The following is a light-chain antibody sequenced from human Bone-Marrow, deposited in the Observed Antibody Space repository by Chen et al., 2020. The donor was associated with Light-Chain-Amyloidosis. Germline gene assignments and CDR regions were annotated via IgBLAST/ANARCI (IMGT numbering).Light chain of an antibody. CDR1: QSVSIN. CDR3: QKYNVWAWYT. J-gene: IGKJ2*01. Sequence: EIVMTQSPATLSVSPGEGATLSCRASQSVSINLAWYQQAPGQAPRLLIYDASRRVTGIPARFSGSATETKFIRTIGGLLSEDFAGYYGQKYNVWAWYTFGQGTDLEIK. CDR2: DAS. V-gene: IGKV3-15*01.